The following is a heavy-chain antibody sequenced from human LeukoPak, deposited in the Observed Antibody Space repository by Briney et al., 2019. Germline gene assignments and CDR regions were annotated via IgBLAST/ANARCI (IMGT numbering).Heavy chain of an antibody. Sequence: SQTLSLTCAVSGGSISSGGYSWSWIRQPPGKGLEWIGYIYHSGSTYYSPSLKSRVTISVDRSKNQFSLNLSSVTAADTAVYYCARGTERASWFDPWGQGTLVTVSS. D-gene: IGHD1-1*01. CDR2: IYHSGST. CDR3: ARGTERASWFDP. J-gene: IGHJ5*02. CDR1: GGSISSGGYS. V-gene: IGHV4-30-2*01.